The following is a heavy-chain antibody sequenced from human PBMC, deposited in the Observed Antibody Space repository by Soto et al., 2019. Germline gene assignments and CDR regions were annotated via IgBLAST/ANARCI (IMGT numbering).Heavy chain of an antibody. J-gene: IGHJ3*02. CDR2: IYPGDSDT. CDR1: GYSFTSYW. Sequence: PGESLKISCKGSGYSFTSYWIGWVRQMPGKGLEWMGIIYPGDSDTRYSPSFQGQVTISADKSISTAYLQWSSLKASDTAMYYCARVIFGGVIVDAFDSWGQGTMVTVSS. V-gene: IGHV5-51*01. D-gene: IGHD3-16*02. CDR3: ARVIFGGVIVDAFDS.